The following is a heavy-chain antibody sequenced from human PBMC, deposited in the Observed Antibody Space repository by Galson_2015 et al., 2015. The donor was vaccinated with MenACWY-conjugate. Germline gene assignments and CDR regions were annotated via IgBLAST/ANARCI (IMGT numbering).Heavy chain of an antibody. D-gene: IGHD2/OR15-2a*01. CDR1: GFIFSSHS. Sequence: SLRLSCAASGFIFSSHSMNWVRQAPGRGLEWISYISSSSTSINYADSVKGRFTISRDNAKNSLYLQMNSLRDEDTAVYYCAREFLYWGQGSLVTVSS. V-gene: IGHV3-48*02. CDR2: ISSSSTSI. CDR3: AREFLY. J-gene: IGHJ4*02.